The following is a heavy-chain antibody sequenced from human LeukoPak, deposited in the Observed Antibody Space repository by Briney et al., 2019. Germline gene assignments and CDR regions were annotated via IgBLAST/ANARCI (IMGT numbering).Heavy chain of an antibody. J-gene: IGHJ4*02. CDR3: ARDKVTY. CDR2: INMDGSEK. Sequence: GGSLRLSCAASGFTFGNYWMRWVRQAPGKGPEWVAHINMDGSEKYYVDSVKGRFTISRANAKNSLYLQMNSLKVEDTAVYYCARDKVTYWGPGTLVTVSS. CDR1: GFTFGNYW. V-gene: IGHV3-7*01.